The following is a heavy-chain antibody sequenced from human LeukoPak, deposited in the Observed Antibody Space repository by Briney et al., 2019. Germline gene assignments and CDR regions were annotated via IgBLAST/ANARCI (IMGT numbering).Heavy chain of an antibody. V-gene: IGHV3-74*01. D-gene: IGHD4-17*01. J-gene: IGHJ4*02. CDR2: INSDGSST. Sequence: GGSLRLSCAASGFTFSSYWMHWVRQAPGKGLVWVSRINSDGSSTSYADSVMGRFTISRDNAKNTLYLQMNSLRAEDTAVYYCARDPYGDYVDYWGQGTLVTVSS. CDR1: GFTFSSYW. CDR3: ARDPYGDYVDY.